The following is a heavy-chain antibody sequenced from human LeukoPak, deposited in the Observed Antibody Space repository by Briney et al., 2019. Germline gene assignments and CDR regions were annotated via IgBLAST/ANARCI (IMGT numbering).Heavy chain of an antibody. Sequence: SQTLSLTCAISGDSVSSNSAAWNWIRQSPSRGLEWLGRTYYRSKWYSYYSLSVKSRITINPDTSKNQFSLQLNSATAADTAVYFCARGRVSSSTWYSTYYYYFYMDVWGKGTTVTVSS. J-gene: IGHJ6*03. CDR1: GDSVSSNSAA. V-gene: IGHV6-1*01. CDR3: ARGRVSSSTWYSTYYYYFYMDV. D-gene: IGHD6-13*01. CDR2: TYYRSKWYS.